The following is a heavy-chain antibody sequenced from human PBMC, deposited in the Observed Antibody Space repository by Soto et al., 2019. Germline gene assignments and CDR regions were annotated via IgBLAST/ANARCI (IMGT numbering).Heavy chain of an antibody. J-gene: IGHJ4*02. V-gene: IGHV4-30-2*01. CDR1: GGSISSGGYS. CDR3: AAGGGLPRYY. Sequence: QLQLQESGSGLVKPSQTLSLTCAVSGGSISSGGYSWSWIRQPPGKGLEWIGYIYHSGSTYYNPSLKSRVTIPVDRSKTPFSLRLSSVTAAGTTVYYCAAGGGLPRYYWGQGTLVTVSS. D-gene: IGHD5-12*01. CDR2: IYHSGST.